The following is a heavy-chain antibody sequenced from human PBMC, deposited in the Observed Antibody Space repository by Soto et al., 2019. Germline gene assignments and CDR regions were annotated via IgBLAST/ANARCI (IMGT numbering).Heavy chain of an antibody. Sequence: QVQLVQSGAEVKKPGASVKVSCKASGYTFTTYDISWVRQAPGQGLEWMGRISTTNGNTNYPQRLQGRLTMTTNTSXXTXYXXLRSLRSDDTAVYYCARDPYHVLMVNAPNLYGMDVWGQGTTVTVSS. CDR2: ISTTNGNT. V-gene: IGHV1-18*01. D-gene: IGHD2-8*01. J-gene: IGHJ6*02. CDR1: GYTFTTYD. CDR3: ARDPYHVLMVNAPNLYGMDV.